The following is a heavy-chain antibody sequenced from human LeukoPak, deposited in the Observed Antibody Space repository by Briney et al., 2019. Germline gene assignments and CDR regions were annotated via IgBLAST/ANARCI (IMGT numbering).Heavy chain of an antibody. J-gene: IGHJ4*02. Sequence: SETLSLTCTVSGGSISSYYWSWIRQPPGEGLEWIGYIYTSGSTNYNPSLKSRVTISVDTSKNQFSLKLSSVTAAGTAVYYCASSVVPAAIGYWGQRTLVTVSS. D-gene: IGHD2-2*01. CDR2: IYTSGST. CDR1: GGSISSYY. CDR3: ASSVVPAAIGY. V-gene: IGHV4-4*09.